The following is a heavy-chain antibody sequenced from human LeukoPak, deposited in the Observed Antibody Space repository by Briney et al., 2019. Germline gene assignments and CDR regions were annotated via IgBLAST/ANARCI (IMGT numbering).Heavy chain of an antibody. CDR2: IWYDGSNK. V-gene: IGHV3-33*01. Sequence: GGSLRLSCAASGVTFSSYGMHWVRQAPGKGLEWVAVIWYDGSNKYYADSVKGRFTISRDNSKNTLYLQMNSLRAEDTAVYYCARDARFRGSYAGDYWGQGTLVTVSS. D-gene: IGHD3-16*01. CDR1: GVTFSSYG. CDR3: ARDARFRGSYAGDY. J-gene: IGHJ4*02.